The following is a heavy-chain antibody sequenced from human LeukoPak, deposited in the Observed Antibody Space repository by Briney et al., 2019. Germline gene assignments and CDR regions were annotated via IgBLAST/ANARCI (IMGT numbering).Heavy chain of an antibody. CDR2: INHSGST. CDR1: GGSFSGYY. J-gene: IGHJ5*02. V-gene: IGHV4-34*01. Sequence: SETLSLTCAVYGGSFSGYYWSWIRQPPGKGLKWIGGINHSGSTNYNPSLKSRVTISVDTSKNQFSLKLSSVTAADTAVYYCARGSPNFDIVVVPAARRRNWFDPWGQGTLVTVSS. D-gene: IGHD2-2*01. CDR3: ARGSPNFDIVVVPAARRRNWFDP.